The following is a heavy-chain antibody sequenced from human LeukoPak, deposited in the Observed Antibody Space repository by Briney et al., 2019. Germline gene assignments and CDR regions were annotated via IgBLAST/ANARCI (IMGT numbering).Heavy chain of an antibody. CDR2: INPSSGST. CDR1: GYTFTSYY. J-gene: IGHJ4*02. Sequence: ASVKVSCKASGYTFTSYYMHWVRQAPGQGLEWMGIINPSSGSTSYAQKFQGRVTMTRDTSTSTVYMELSSLRSEDTAVYYCARDRGQWLVVPKYYFDYWGQGTLVTVSS. D-gene: IGHD6-19*01. V-gene: IGHV1-46*01. CDR3: ARDRGQWLVVPKYYFDY.